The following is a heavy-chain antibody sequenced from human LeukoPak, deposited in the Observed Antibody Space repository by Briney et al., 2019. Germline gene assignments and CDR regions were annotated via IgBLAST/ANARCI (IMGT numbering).Heavy chain of an antibody. CDR1: GYTFTSYA. D-gene: IGHD6-19*01. CDR2: INAGNGNT. J-gene: IGHJ3*02. Sequence: ASVKVSCKASGYTFTSYAMNWVRQAPGQRLEWMGWINAGNGNTKYSQEFQGRVTITRDTSASTAYMELSSLRSEDMAVYYCARGVGCSGWYRNAFDIWGQGTMVTVSS. V-gene: IGHV1-3*03. CDR3: ARGVGCSGWYRNAFDI.